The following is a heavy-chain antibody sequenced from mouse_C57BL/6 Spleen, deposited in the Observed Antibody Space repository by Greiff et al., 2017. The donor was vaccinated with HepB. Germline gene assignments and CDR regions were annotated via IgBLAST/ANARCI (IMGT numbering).Heavy chain of an antibody. CDR3: ARGYGSSSWYFDV. J-gene: IGHJ1*03. Sequence: QVQLQQPGAELVRPGTSVKLSCKASGYTFTSYWMHWVKQRPGQGLEWIGVIDPSDSYTNYNQKFKGKATLTVDTSSSTAYMQLSSLTSEDSAVYYCARGYGSSSWYFDVWGTGTTVTVSS. CDR2: IDPSDSYT. CDR1: GYTFTSYW. V-gene: IGHV1-59*01. D-gene: IGHD1-1*01.